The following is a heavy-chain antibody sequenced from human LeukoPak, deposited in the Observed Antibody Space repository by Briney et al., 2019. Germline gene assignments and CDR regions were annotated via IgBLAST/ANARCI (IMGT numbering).Heavy chain of an antibody. CDR3: HTVTKGVN. J-gene: IGHJ4*02. V-gene: IGHV3-15*01. D-gene: IGHD4-17*01. CDR2: IKMKTHGGTA. CDR1: GFTFSDAW. Sequence: PGGSLRLSCAASGFTFSDAWMSWVRQAPGKSLEWVGHIKMKTHGGTAEYAAPVNGRFTISRDDSKNTMYLQMNSLKTEDTAMYYWHTVTKGVNWGQGALVTVSS.